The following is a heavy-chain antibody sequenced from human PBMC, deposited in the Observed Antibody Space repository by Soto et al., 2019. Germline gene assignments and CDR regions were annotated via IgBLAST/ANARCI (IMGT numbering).Heavy chain of an antibody. CDR1: GFTFSTYW. D-gene: IGHD3-22*01. Sequence: EVQLVESGGDLVQPGGSLRLSCAASGFTFSTYWMHWVRQAPGKGLLWVSRIKTDGTYATYADSVKGRFTISRDNATNTRYLQMNRLRVEDAAVYYCAAGGSGYYANWGQGTLVTVSS. V-gene: IGHV3-74*01. CDR2: IKTDGTYA. J-gene: IGHJ4*02. CDR3: AAGGSGYYAN.